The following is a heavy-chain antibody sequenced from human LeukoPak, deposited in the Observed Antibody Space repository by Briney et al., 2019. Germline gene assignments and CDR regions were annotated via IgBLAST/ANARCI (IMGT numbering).Heavy chain of an antibody. CDR1: VASISNYY. Sequence: PSETLSLTGTVSVASISNYYWSWIRHPPGKGLEGSGRIHGSGITNYNPSLKSRVTMIVTASKNLFSLRLSAVTAADRAMYYRDRRREYNNNSYYFNYWGQGILVTVSS. CDR3: DRRREYNNNSYYFNY. D-gene: IGHD1-14*01. CDR2: IHGSGIT. J-gene: IGHJ4*02. V-gene: IGHV4-4*07.